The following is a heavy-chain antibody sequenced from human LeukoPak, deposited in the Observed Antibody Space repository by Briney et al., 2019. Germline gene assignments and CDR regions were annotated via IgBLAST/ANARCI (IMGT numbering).Heavy chain of an antibody. Sequence: GGSLRLSCAASGFTFSNYAMSWVRQAPGKGLEWVSGISGSGGSTYYADSVKGRFTISRDNSKNTLYLQMDSLRAEDTAVYYCAKTYSSSWHYFDYWGQGTLVTVSS. CDR1: GFTFSNYA. J-gene: IGHJ4*02. D-gene: IGHD6-13*01. CDR3: AKTYSSSWHYFDY. CDR2: ISGSGGST. V-gene: IGHV3-23*01.